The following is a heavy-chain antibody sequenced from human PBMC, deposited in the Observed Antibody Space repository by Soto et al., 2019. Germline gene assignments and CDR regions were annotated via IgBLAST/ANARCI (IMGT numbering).Heavy chain of an antibody. V-gene: IGHV4-59*12. J-gene: IGHJ3*02. Sequence: SETLSLTCTVSGGSISSYYWSWIRQPPGKGLKWIGYIYYSGSTNYNPSLKSRVTISVDTSKNQFSLKLSSVTAADTAVYYCARARMTSSRAFDIWGQGTMVTVSS. D-gene: IGHD2-21*02. CDR2: IYYSGST. CDR3: ARARMTSSRAFDI. CDR1: GGSISSYY.